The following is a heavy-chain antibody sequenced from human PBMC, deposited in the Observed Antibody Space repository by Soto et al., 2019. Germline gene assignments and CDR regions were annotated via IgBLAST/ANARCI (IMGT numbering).Heavy chain of an antibody. V-gene: IGHV3-49*04. J-gene: IGHJ4*02. D-gene: IGHD4-17*01. CDR2: IRSKAYGGTT. Sequence: EVQLVESGGGLVQPGRSLRLSCTASGFTFGDYAMSWVRQAPEKGLEWVGFIRSKAYGGTTEYAASVKGRFTISRDDSKSIAYLQMNSLKTTDTAVYYCTRGSPKYGDYQYGYWGQGTLVTVSS. CDR1: GFTFGDYA. CDR3: TRGSPKYGDYQYGY.